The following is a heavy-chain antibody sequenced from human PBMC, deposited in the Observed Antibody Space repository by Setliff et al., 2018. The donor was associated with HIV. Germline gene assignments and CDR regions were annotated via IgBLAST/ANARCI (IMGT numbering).Heavy chain of an antibody. J-gene: IGHJ4*02. D-gene: IGHD6-19*01. Sequence: PGGSLRLSCAASGFTFSSYEMNWVRQAPGKGLEWVSYISSSGSTIYYADSVKGRFTISRDNAKNSLYLQMNSLRAEDMALYYCAKDSSTGYSSGWTYFDYWGQGTLVTVSS. V-gene: IGHV3-48*03. CDR3: AKDSSTGYSSGWTYFDY. CDR2: ISSSGSTI. CDR1: GFTFSSYE.